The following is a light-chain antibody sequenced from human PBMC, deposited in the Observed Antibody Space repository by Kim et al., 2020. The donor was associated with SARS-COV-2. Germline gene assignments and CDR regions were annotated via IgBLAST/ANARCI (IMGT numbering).Light chain of an antibody. CDR3: QHYYTYPFT. Sequence: AIRMTQSPSSLSASRGDRVTITCRASESVSGLLAWYQQKPGKAPDLLIYGASTLQRGVSSRFSGSGSGTEFTLTINYLQPEDFATYYCQHYYTYPFTFGPGTKVDIK. CDR2: GAS. CDR1: ESVSGL. V-gene: IGKV1-8*01. J-gene: IGKJ3*01.